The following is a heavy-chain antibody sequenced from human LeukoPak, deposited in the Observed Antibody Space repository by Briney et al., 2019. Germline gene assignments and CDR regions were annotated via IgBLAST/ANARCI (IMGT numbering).Heavy chain of an antibody. V-gene: IGHV1-2*02. J-gene: IGHJ3*02. CDR1: GYTFTGYY. Sequence: ASVKVSCKASGYTFTGYYMHWVRQAPGQGLEWMGWINPNSGGTNYAQKFQGRVTMTRDTSISTAYMELSRLRSDDTAVYYCALGSCSSTSCRGGVAFDIWGQGTMVTVSS. D-gene: IGHD2-2*01. CDR2: INPNSGGT. CDR3: ALGSCSSTSCRGGVAFDI.